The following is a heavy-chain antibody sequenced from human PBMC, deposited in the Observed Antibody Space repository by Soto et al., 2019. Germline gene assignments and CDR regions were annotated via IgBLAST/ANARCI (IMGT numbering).Heavy chain of an antibody. D-gene: IGHD1-1*01. CDR3: ARDQLEGNWFDP. J-gene: IGHJ5*02. V-gene: IGHV4-59*01. Sequence: ETLSLTCTVSGGSISSYYWSWIRQPPGKGLEWIGYIYYSGSTNYNPSLKSRVTISVDTSKNQFSLKLSSVTAADTAVYYCARDQLEGNWFDPWGQGTLVTVSS. CDR1: GGSISSYY. CDR2: IYYSGST.